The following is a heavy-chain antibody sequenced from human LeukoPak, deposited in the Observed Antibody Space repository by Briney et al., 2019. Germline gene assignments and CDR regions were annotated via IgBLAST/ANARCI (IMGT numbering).Heavy chain of an antibody. V-gene: IGHV1-69*05. J-gene: IGHJ3*02. Sequence: SVKVSCKASGGTFSSYAISWVRQAPGQGLEWMGGIIPIFGTANYAQKFQGRVTITTDESTSTAYMELRSLRSDDTAVYYCARYDWDDAFDIWGQGTMVTVSS. CDR3: ARYDWDDAFDI. CDR2: IIPIFGTA. CDR1: GGTFSSYA. D-gene: IGHD3-16*01.